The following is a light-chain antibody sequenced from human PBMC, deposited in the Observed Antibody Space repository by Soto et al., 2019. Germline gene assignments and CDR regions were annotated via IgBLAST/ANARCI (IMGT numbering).Light chain of an antibody. J-gene: IGLJ2*01. CDR1: SSDVGTNNY. Sequence: QSALTQPPSASGSPEQSVTISCTGTSSDVGTNNYVSWYQQHPGKAPKLMMYEVSKRPSGVPDRFSGSKSGNTASLTVSGLRAGEESDYSCSTVAGINILFGGGPKLTVL. CDR3: STVAGINIL. V-gene: IGLV2-8*01. CDR2: EVS.